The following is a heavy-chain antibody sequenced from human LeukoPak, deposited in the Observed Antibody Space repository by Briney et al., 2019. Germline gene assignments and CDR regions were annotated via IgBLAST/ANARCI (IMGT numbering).Heavy chain of an antibody. V-gene: IGHV4-34*01. CDR1: GGPFSGYY. J-gene: IGHJ5*02. Sequence: PSETLSLTCAVYGGPFSGYYWSWIRQPPGKGLEWIGEINHSGSTNYNPSLKSRVTISVDTSKNQFSLKLSSVTAADTAVYYCARGSIVVVPAAMALYNWFDPWGQGTLVTVSS. D-gene: IGHD2-2*01. CDR3: ARGSIVVVPAAMALYNWFDP. CDR2: INHSGST.